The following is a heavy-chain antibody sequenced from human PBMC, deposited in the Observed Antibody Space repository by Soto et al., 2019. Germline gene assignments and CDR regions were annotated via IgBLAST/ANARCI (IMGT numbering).Heavy chain of an antibody. J-gene: IGHJ6*02. CDR3: ARVNAGDYYGMGV. D-gene: IGHD2-2*01. V-gene: IGHV4-4*07. Sequence: SEALSLTCTVSGGSMRSYFCSWIRQPAGKGLEGIGRIYMSGSTDYNPSLKSRVTMSLDTSKNQFSLNLSSVTAADTAVYYCARVNAGDYYGMGVWGQGTTVTVSS. CDR1: GGSMRSYF. CDR2: IYMSGST.